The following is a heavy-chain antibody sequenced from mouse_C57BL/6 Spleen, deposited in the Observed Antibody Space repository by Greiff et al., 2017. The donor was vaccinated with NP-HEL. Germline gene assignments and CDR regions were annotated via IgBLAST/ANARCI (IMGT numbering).Heavy chain of an antibody. CDR1: GYAFSSYW. J-gene: IGHJ4*01. V-gene: IGHV1-80*01. D-gene: IGHD2-3*01. CDR3: ARSFDGSPYYAMDY. Sequence: VQLQESGAELVKPGASVKISCKASGYAFSSYWMNWVKQRPGKGLEWIGQIYPGDGDTNYNGKFKGKATLTADKSSSTAYMQLSSLTSEDSAVYFCARSFDGSPYYAMDYWGQGTSVTVSS. CDR2: IYPGDGDT.